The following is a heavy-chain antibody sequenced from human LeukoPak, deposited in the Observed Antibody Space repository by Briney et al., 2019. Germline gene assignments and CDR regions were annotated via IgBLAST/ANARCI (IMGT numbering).Heavy chain of an antibody. V-gene: IGHV5-51*01. CDR3: ARVVVPAAIQFDY. D-gene: IGHD2-2*01. CDR1: GYNFSNYW. CDR2: IHPGDSST. Sequence: GESLEISCKGVGYNFSNYWIGWVRQMPGKGLEWMGIIHPGDSSTRYSPSSQGQATISADKSISTAYLQWSSLKASDTAMYYCARVVVPAAIQFDYWGQGTLVTVSS. J-gene: IGHJ4*02.